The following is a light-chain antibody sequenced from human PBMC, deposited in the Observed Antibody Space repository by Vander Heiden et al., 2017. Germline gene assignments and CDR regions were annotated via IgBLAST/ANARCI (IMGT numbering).Light chain of an antibody. CDR3: QQYYSTPLT. V-gene: IGKV4-1*01. J-gene: IGKJ4*01. Sequence: DIVMTQSPDSLAVPPCERATINCTSSQSVLYSCNNKTYYARYPHKPRPPPNLPTFRASTRDARVPDRCSGSGSGEDFTLTISSLQAEDVAVYYWQQYYSTPLTFGGGTKVEIK. CDR1: QSVLYSCNNKTY. CDR2: RAS.